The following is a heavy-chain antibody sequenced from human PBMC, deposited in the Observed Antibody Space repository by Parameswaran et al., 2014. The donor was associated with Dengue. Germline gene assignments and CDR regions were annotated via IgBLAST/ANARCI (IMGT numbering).Heavy chain of an antibody. J-gene: IGHJ4*02. CDR3: ARDTDRPNYDSSGYLIY. Sequence: WVRQAPGQGLEWMGWISAYNGNTNYAQKLQGRVTMTTDTSTSTAYMELRSLRSDDTAVYYCARDTDRPNYDSSGYLIYWGQGTLVTVSS. V-gene: IGHV1-18*01. CDR2: ISAYNGNT. D-gene: IGHD3-22*01.